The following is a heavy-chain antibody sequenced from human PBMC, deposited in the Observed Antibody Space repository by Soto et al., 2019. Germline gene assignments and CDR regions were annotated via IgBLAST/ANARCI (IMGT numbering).Heavy chain of an antibody. CDR3: ATNEGRDGYSFDY. CDR1: GVTFSRQD. V-gene: IGHV1-69*01. J-gene: IGHJ4*02. Sequence: QVQLVQSGAEVKKPGSSVKVSCKASGVTFSRQDMRWVRQAPGQGLEWRGGIIPIVWTPQYAEKFQDRVTITADESTSTATMELSSLTSEDTAVYYCATNEGRDGYSFDYWGQGTLVTVSS. CDR2: IIPIVWTP. D-gene: IGHD5-12*01.